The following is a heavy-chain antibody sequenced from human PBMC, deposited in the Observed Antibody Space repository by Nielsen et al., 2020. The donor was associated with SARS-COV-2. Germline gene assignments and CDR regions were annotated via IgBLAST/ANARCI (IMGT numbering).Heavy chain of an antibody. CDR1: GGSISSYY. J-gene: IGHJ6*02. D-gene: IGHD6-13*01. V-gene: IGHV4-59*08. CDR2: IYYSGST. Sequence: GSLRLSCTVSGGSISSYYWSWIRQPPGKGLEWIGYIYYSGSTNYNPSLKSRVTISVDTSKNQFSLKLSSVTAADTAVYYCARGVAAADPRDYYYYYGMDVWGQGTTVTVSS. CDR3: ARGVAAADPRDYYYYYGMDV.